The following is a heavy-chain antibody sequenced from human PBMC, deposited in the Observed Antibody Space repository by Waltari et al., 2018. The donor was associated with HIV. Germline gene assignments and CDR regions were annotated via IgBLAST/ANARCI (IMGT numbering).Heavy chain of an antibody. J-gene: IGHJ3*01. CDR3: ARTKYYASGTYYNGAFDV. Sequence: QVTLTESGPALLNATQTLTLTCNVSGFSLTTIGLCVSWTRQLSGKALEWLAFIDWEDNKFFSPSLKTRLTISKDSFRNQVVLTMTNMDPVDTGSYFCARTKYYASGTYYNGAFDVWGQGTMVTVSS. CDR1: GFSLTTIGLC. V-gene: IGHV2-70*01. CDR2: IDWEDNK. D-gene: IGHD3-10*01.